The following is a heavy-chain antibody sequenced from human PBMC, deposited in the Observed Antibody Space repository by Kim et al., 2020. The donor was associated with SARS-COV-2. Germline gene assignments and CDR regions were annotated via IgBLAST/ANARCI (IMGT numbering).Heavy chain of an antibody. CDR1: GFTFDDYA. V-gene: IGHV3-9*01. Sequence: GGSLRLSCAASGFTFDDYAMHWVRQAPGKGLEWVSGISWNSGSIGYADSVKGRFTISRDNAKNSLYLQMNSLRAEDTALYYCAKDLGYGDIAAAEFDYWGQGTLVTVSS. J-gene: IGHJ4*02. D-gene: IGHD6-13*01. CDR2: ISWNSGSI. CDR3: AKDLGYGDIAAAEFDY.